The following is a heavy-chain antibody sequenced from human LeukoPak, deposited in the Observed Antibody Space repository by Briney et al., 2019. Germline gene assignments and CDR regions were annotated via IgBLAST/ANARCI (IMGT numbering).Heavy chain of an antibody. D-gene: IGHD4-17*01. CDR2: TSDRGDYT. Sequence: GGSLRLSCAASGFTFTSYSMSWVRQAPGKGLEWVSGTSDRGDYTYYADSVKGRFTISRDSSKNTLFLQMNSLRAEDTAVYYCAREILYGDYGYFDYWGQGTLVTVSS. V-gene: IGHV3-23*01. CDR3: AREILYGDYGYFDY. CDR1: GFTFTSYS. J-gene: IGHJ4*02.